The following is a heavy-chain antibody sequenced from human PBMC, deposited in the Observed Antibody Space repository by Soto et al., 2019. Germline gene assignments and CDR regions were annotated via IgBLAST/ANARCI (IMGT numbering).Heavy chain of an antibody. CDR3: AKAISDYYAPTEY. D-gene: IGHD3-22*01. Sequence: VQLLESGGGLVQPGGSLRLSCAASGFTFSSFAMSWVRQAPGKGLEGVSVISDSDGSTYYVDSVKGRFTISRDNSKSMLYQQMNRLRGDDTAIYYCAKAISDYYAPTEYWGQGTQVTVSS. CDR1: GFTFSSFA. CDR2: ISDSDGST. V-gene: IGHV3-23*01. J-gene: IGHJ4*02.